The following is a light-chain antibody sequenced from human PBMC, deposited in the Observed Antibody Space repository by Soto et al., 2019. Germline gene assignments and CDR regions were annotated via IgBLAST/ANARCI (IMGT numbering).Light chain of an antibody. V-gene: IGLV2-23*01. Sequence: QSALTQPASVSGSPGQSITISCTGTSSDVGSCNLVSRYQHHPGKAPKLMIYEGSKRPSGVSNRFSGSKSGNTASLTLSGLQAEDEADSYFCSYANITTGVFGGGTKVTVL. CDR3: CSYANITTGV. CDR1: SSDVGSCNL. CDR2: EGS. J-gene: IGLJ3*02.